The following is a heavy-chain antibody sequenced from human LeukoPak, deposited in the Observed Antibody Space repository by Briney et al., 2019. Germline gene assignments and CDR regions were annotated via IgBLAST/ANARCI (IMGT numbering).Heavy chain of an antibody. J-gene: IGHJ4*02. CDR1: GFPFSDYA. CDR3: AILGCTGTICYANY. V-gene: IGHV3-23*01. Sequence: PGGSLRLSCAASGFPFSDYAMTWVRQTPGKGLEWVSVISGGGDSADYADSMKGQFTISRDNSKNTLYLQMYSLRAEDTALYYCAILGCTGTICYANYWGQGTLVTVSS. CDR2: ISGGGDSA. D-gene: IGHD2-2*01.